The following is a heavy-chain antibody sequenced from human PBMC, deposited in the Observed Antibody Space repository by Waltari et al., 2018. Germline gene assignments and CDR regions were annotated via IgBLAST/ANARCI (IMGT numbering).Heavy chain of an antibody. D-gene: IGHD1-7*01. CDR3: ARGRLGITGTYNWFDP. V-gene: IGHV1-69*04. CDR2: IIPILGIA. CDR1: GGTFSSYA. J-gene: IGHJ5*02. Sequence: QVQLVQSGAEVKKPGSSVKVSCKASGGTFSSYAIRWVRQAPGQGLEWMGGIIPILGIANYAQKFQGRVTITADESTSTAYMELSSLRSEDTAVYYCARGRLGITGTYNWFDPWGQGTLVTVSS.